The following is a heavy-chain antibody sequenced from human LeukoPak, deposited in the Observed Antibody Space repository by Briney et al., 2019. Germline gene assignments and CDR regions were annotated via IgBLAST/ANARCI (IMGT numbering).Heavy chain of an antibody. V-gene: IGHV3-33*06. CDR3: AKRYFGNYYFDS. Sequence: PGGSLRLSCAASGFTFSDYGMHWVRQAPGKGLEWVAVIWYDGSNKYYADSVKGRFTISRDNSKNTLYLQMNSLRAEDTAVYYCAKRYFGNYYFDSWGQGTLVTVSS. J-gene: IGHJ4*02. CDR1: GFTFSDYG. D-gene: IGHD3-9*01. CDR2: IWYDGSNK.